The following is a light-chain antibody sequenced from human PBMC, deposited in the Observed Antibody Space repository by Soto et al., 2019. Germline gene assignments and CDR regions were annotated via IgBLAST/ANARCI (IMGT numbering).Light chain of an antibody. Sequence: EIGITQSPATLSVSPGERATLSCRASQSVNVNLAWYQQKPGQAPRLLIYAASTRATGIPARFAGSGSGTEFTLTISSLQSEDFALYYCQQYNERPPWTCGQGTKVEI. CDR3: QQYNERPPWT. CDR2: AAS. J-gene: IGKJ1*01. V-gene: IGKV3-15*01. CDR1: QSVNVN.